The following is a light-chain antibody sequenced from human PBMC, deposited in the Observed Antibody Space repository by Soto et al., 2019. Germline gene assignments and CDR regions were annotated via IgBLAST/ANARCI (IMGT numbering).Light chain of an antibody. V-gene: IGKV3-15*01. CDR3: QQYDDWPWT. Sequence: EIVMTQSPATLSVSPGDRATLSCRASRSIGSNLAWYQQKPGQAPRLLMYGAYTRATDIPARFSGSESGAEFTLTISSLQSEDFAVYHCQQYDDWPWTFGQGTKVEIK. CDR2: GAY. J-gene: IGKJ1*01. CDR1: RSIGSN.